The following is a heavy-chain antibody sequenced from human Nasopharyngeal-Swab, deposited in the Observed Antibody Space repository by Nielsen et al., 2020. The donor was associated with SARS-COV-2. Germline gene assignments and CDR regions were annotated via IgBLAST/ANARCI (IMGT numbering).Heavy chain of an antibody. V-gene: IGHV3-33*01. CDR3: ARGYIITKTDSYFDY. CDR1: GFTFSSYG. J-gene: IGHJ4*02. D-gene: IGHD3-10*01. Sequence: GESLKISCAASGFTFSSYGMHWVRQAPGKGLEWVAVIWYDGSNKYYADSVKGRFTISRDNSKNTLYLQMNSLRAEDTAVYYCARGYIITKTDSYFDYWGQGTLVTVSS. CDR2: IWYDGSNK.